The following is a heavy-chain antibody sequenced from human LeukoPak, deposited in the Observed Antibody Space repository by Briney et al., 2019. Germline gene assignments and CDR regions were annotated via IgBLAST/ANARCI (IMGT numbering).Heavy chain of an antibody. CDR1: GYTFTSYD. D-gene: IGHD4-17*01. J-gene: IGHJ3*02. Sequence: ASVKVSCKASGYTFTSYDINWVRQATGQGLEWMGWMNPNSGNTGYAQKFQGRVTMTRNTSISTAYMELGSLRSEDTAVYYCARGWGSTVTTSEDAFDIWGQGTMVTVSS. V-gene: IGHV1-8*01. CDR2: MNPNSGNT. CDR3: ARGWGSTVTTSEDAFDI.